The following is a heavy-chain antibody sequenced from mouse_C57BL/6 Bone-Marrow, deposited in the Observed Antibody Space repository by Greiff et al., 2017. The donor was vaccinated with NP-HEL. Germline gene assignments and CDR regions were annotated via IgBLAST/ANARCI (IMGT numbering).Heavy chain of an antibody. D-gene: IGHD2-4*01. J-gene: IGHJ4*01. V-gene: IGHV1-81*01. CDR3: ARGGYYDPYYAMDY. CDR1: GYTFTSYG. CDR2: IYPRSGNT. Sequence: VQLPQSGAELARPGASVKLSCKASGYTFTSYGLSWVKQRTGQGLEWIGEIYPRSGNTYYNEKFKGKATLTADKASSTAYMELRSLTSEDSAVYFCARGGYYDPYYAMDYWGQGTSVTVSS.